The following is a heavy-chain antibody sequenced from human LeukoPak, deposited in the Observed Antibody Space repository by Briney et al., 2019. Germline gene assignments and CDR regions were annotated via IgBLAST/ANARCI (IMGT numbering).Heavy chain of an antibody. V-gene: IGHV4-34*01. Sequence: SETLSLTCAAYGGSFSGYYWSWIRQPPGKGLEWIGEINHSGSTNYNPSLKSRVTISVDTSKNQSSLKLSSVTAADTAVYYCAGSGSQRSLFDYWGQGTLVTVSS. D-gene: IGHD3-10*01. CDR2: INHSGST. CDR1: GGSFSGYY. J-gene: IGHJ4*02. CDR3: AGSGSQRSLFDY.